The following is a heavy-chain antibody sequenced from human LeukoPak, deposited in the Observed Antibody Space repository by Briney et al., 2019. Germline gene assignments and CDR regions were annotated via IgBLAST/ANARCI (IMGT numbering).Heavy chain of an antibody. CDR1: GYTFTSYY. V-gene: IGHV1-46*01. CDR3: ARIPYGSGSYYDAFDI. D-gene: IGHD3-10*01. Sequence: ASVKVSCKASGYTFTSYYMHWVRQAPGQGHEWMGIINPSGGSTSYAQKFQGRVTMTRDTSTSTVYMELSSLRSEDTAVYYCARIPYGSGSYYDAFDIWGQGTMVTVSS. J-gene: IGHJ3*02. CDR2: INPSGGST.